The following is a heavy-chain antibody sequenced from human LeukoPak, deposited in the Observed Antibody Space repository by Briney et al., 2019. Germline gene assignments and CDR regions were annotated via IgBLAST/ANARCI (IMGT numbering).Heavy chain of an antibody. CDR3: AKALSGYSSGWHFDY. CDR2: ISGSGGST. V-gene: IGHV3-23*01. CDR1: GFTFSSYG. D-gene: IGHD6-19*01. J-gene: IGHJ4*02. Sequence: GGSLRLSCAASGFTFSSYGMSWDRQAPGKGLEWVSTISGSGGSTYYADSVKGRFTISRDNSKNTLYLQMNNLRAEDTAVYYCAKALSGYSSGWHFDYWGQGTLVTVSS.